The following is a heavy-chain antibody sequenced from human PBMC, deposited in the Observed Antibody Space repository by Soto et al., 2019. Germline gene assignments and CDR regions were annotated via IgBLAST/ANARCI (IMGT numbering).Heavy chain of an antibody. V-gene: IGHV1-69*08. Sequence: QVQLVQSGAEVKKPGSSVKVSCKASGGTFSSYTITWVRQAPGQGLEWLGRIIPIFGVTNYAQKFQDRVTITADRSTTTAYMELSRLRSEDTAVYYCVRDWESTTQTWGFGASWGQGTLVTVSS. CDR1: GGTFSSYT. D-gene: IGHD1-1*01. CDR2: IIPIFGVT. CDR3: VRDWESTTQTWGFGAS. J-gene: IGHJ5*02.